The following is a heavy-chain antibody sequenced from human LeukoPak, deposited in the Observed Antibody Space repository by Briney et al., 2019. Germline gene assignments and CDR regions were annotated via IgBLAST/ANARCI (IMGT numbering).Heavy chain of an antibody. CDR1: GYSFTTHW. CDR3: ASSSGRYYRFDY. V-gene: IGHV5-51*01. D-gene: IGHD1-26*01. CDR2: IYPGDSDT. Sequence: GESLKISCKGSGYSFTTHWIGWVRQIPGKGLEWMGIIYPGDSDTRYSPSFQGQVTISADKSISTAYLQWSSLKASDTAVYYCASSSGRYYRFDYWGQGTLVTVSS. J-gene: IGHJ4*02.